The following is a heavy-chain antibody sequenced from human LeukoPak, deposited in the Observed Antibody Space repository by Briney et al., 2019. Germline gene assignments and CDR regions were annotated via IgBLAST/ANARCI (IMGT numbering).Heavy chain of an antibody. Sequence: GGSLRLSCAASGFTFSSYALSWVRQAPGKGLEWVSVISASGGTTYYADSVQGRFTISRDTSKDTVYLQMHSLRSEDTAVYYCARGVHCSSTSCYSGWFDPWGQGTLVTVSS. D-gene: IGHD2-2*01. V-gene: IGHV3-23*01. CDR1: GFTFSSYA. CDR2: ISASGGTT. CDR3: ARGVHCSSTSCYSGWFDP. J-gene: IGHJ5*02.